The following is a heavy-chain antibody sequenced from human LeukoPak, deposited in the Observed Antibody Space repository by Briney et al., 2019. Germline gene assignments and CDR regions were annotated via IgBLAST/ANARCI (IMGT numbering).Heavy chain of an antibody. Sequence: GGSLRLSCAASGFTFSDYYMSWIRQAPGKGLEWVSYIRSSGSTIYYADSVKGRFTISRDKAKNSLYLQMNSLRAEDTAVYYCARDSSRGYCSGGSCFQGYWGQGTLVAVSS. V-gene: IGHV3-11*04. J-gene: IGHJ4*02. CDR2: IRSSGSTI. CDR3: ARDSSRGYCSGGSCFQGY. CDR1: GFTFSDYY. D-gene: IGHD2-15*01.